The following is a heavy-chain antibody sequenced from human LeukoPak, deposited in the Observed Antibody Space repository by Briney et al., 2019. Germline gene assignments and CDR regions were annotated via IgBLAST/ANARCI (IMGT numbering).Heavy chain of an antibody. CDR1: GGSISSYY. Sequence: SETLSLTCTVAGGSISSYYWSWIRQPPGKGLEWIGYIYYSGSTNYNPSLESRVTISVDTSKNQFSLKLSSVTAADTAVYYCASTGHYGMDVWGQGTTVTVSS. D-gene: IGHD2-8*02. CDR3: ASTGHYGMDV. J-gene: IGHJ6*02. V-gene: IGHV4-59*08. CDR2: IYYSGST.